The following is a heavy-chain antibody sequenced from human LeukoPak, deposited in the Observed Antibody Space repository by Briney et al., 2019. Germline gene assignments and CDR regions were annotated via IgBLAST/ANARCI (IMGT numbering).Heavy chain of an antibody. CDR2: INAGNDNT. J-gene: IGHJ5*02. CDR1: GYTFTSYA. D-gene: IGHD2-15*01. CDR3: GREGSDCSGGSCYLGHWFDP. Sequence: ASVKVSCKASGYTFTSYAMHWVRQAPGQRLEWRGWINAGNDNTKYSQKFQGRVTITRDTSASTAYMELSSLRAEDTAVYYCGREGSDCSGGSCYLGHWFDPWGQGTLVTVSS. V-gene: IGHV1-3*01.